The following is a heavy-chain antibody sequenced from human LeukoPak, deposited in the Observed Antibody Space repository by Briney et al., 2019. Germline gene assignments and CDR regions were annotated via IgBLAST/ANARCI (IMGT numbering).Heavy chain of an antibody. Sequence: SETLSLTCTVSGGSISSSSYYWGWIRQPPGKGLEWIGSIYYSGSTYYNPSLKSRVTISVDTSKNQFSLKLSSETAADTAVYYCASQRIVGATMWGNFEDYWGQGTLVTVSS. CDR2: IYYSGST. J-gene: IGHJ4*02. D-gene: IGHD1-26*01. CDR3: ASQRIVGATMWGNFEDY. V-gene: IGHV4-39*07. CDR1: GGSISSSSYY.